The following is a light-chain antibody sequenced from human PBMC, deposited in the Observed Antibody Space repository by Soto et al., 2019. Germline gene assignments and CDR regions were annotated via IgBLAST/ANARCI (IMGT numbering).Light chain of an antibody. Sequence: QSVLTQPPSVSAAPGQRVTISCSGSSSNIGNNYVSWYQQLPRTAPKLLIYDNNKRPSGIPDRFSGSKSGTSATLGISGLQTGDEADYYCESWDSSLSAVLFGAGTQLTVL. V-gene: IGLV1-51*01. CDR1: SSNIGNNY. CDR3: ESWDSSLSAVL. CDR2: DNN. J-gene: IGLJ3*02.